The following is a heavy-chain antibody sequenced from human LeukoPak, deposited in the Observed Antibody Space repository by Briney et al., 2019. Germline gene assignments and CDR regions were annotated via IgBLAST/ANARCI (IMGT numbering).Heavy chain of an antibody. V-gene: IGHV4-31*03. CDR2: KYFSESA. CDR1: GGAISGTTHY. Sequence: SQTLSLTCTVSGGAISGTTHYWSWIRQRPGKGLEWIGFKYFSESAFYNPSLKSRVTISVDTSKKQSSLNLTSVTSADTAVYFCASSESYFFQQWGQGTLVTISS. D-gene: IGHD1-26*01. J-gene: IGHJ1*01. CDR3: ASSESYFFQQ.